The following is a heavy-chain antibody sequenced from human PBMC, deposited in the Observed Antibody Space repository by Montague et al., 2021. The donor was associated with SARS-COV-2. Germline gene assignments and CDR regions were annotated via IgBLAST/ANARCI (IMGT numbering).Heavy chain of an antibody. CDR2: IYYSGST. V-gene: IGHV4-59*08. D-gene: IGHD1-26*01. Sequence: SKTLSLTCTVSGGSISGYYGSWIRQSPGKGLEWIGYIYYSGSTTYNPSLKNRVSISVDSAKRQFSLKLSAVTAADSAVYYCARHLPYSGSYNWFDPWGQGTLVTVSS. J-gene: IGHJ5*02. CDR1: GGSISGYY. CDR3: ARHLPYSGSYNWFDP.